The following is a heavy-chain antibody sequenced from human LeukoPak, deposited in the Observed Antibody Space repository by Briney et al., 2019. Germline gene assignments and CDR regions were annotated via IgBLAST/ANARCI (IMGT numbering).Heavy chain of an antibody. CDR2: IYSGGST. V-gene: IGHV3-66*01. Sequence: PGGSLRLSCAASGFTVSSNYMSWVRQAPGKGLEWVSVIYSGGSTYYADSVKGRFTISRDNAKNSLYLQMNSLRAEDTAVYYCARDPYTAMAGGYFDYWGQGTLVTVSS. CDR3: ARDPYTAMAGGYFDY. J-gene: IGHJ4*02. CDR1: GFTVSSNY. D-gene: IGHD5-18*01.